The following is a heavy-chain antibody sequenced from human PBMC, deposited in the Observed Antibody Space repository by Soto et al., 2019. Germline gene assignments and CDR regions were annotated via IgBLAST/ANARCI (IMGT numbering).Heavy chain of an antibody. D-gene: IGHD1-26*01. Sequence: SQTLSLTCAISGDSVSSNSAAWNWIRQSPSRGLEWLGRTYFRSKWYKDYAISVKGRITINPDTSKNQFSLQLNSVTPEDTAVYYCVRDVGGGELIDYWGQGTLVTVSS. CDR2: TYFRSKWYK. CDR3: VRDVGGGELIDY. J-gene: IGHJ4*02. V-gene: IGHV6-1*01. CDR1: GDSVSSNSAA.